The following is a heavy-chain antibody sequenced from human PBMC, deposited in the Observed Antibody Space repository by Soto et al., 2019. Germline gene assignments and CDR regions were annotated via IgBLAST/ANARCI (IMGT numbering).Heavy chain of an antibody. CDR3: ARERGSSGYHYYGMDV. Sequence: QVQLVQSGAEVKKPGASVKVSCKASGYTFTGYYMHWVRQAPGQGLEWMGWINPNSGGTNYAQKFQGWVTMTRDTSISTAYMELSRLRSDDTAVYYCARERGSSGYHYYGMDVWGQGTPVTVSS. V-gene: IGHV1-2*04. CDR1: GYTFTGYY. J-gene: IGHJ6*02. D-gene: IGHD3-22*01. CDR2: INPNSGGT.